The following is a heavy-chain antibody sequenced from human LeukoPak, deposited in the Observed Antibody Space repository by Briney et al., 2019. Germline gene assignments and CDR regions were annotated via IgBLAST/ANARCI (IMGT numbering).Heavy chain of an antibody. Sequence: SETLSLTCTVSGGSISSSSYYWGWIRQPPGKGLEWIGSIYYSGSTYYNPSLKSRVTISVDTSKNQFSLKLSSVTAADTAVYYCARYVDVVATSDAFDIWGQGTMVTVSS. J-gene: IGHJ3*02. CDR1: GGSISSSSYY. V-gene: IGHV4-39*01. CDR2: IYYSGST. D-gene: IGHD5-12*01. CDR3: ARYVDVVATSDAFDI.